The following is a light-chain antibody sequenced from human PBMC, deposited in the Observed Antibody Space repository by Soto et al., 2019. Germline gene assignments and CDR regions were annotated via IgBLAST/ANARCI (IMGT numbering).Light chain of an antibody. V-gene: IGKV2-24*01. J-gene: IGKJ1*01. CDR1: ESLLHSDRNTY. Sequence: DIVLTQSPLRIAVITGRKEFLSFQSSESLLHSDRNTYLSWLHQRPGQPPRLLIYQISERFSGVPDRFSGSGAGTNFTLSISRVEVEDVGTFFCMQSSQYSSFGQGTKVDNK. CDR2: QIS. CDR3: MQSSQYSS.